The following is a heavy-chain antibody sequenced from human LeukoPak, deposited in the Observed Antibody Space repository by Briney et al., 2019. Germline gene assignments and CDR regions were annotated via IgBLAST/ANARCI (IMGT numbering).Heavy chain of an antibody. D-gene: IGHD4-11*01. V-gene: IGHV4-59*01. CDR2: IYSSGST. J-gene: IGHJ4*02. Sequence: SETLSLTCTVSGGSIRSYYWGWLRQPPGKGLEWIGYIYSSGSTNYNPSLKSRVTISIDTSKNQFSLKLSSVTAANTAVYYCAREGTTVTHFDYWGQGTLVTVCS. CDR3: AREGTTVTHFDY. CDR1: GGSIRSYY.